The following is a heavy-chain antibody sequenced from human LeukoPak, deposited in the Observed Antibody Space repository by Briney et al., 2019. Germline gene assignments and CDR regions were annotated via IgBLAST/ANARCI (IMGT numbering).Heavy chain of an antibody. V-gene: IGHV3-30-3*01. CDR3: ARDANYYDFWSGPFDY. Sequence: GGSLRLSCAASGFTFSSYAMHWVRQAPGKGLEWVAVISYDGGNKHYADSVKGRFTISRDNSKNTLYLQMNSLRAEDTAVYYCARDANYYDFWSGPFDYWGQGTLVTVSS. D-gene: IGHD3-3*01. CDR2: ISYDGGNK. J-gene: IGHJ4*02. CDR1: GFTFSSYA.